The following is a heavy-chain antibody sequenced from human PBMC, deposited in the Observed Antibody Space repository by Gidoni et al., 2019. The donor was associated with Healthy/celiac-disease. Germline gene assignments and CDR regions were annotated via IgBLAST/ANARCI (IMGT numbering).Heavy chain of an antibody. D-gene: IGHD6-13*01. CDR3: ARGAPSGSSWYRGADYYYYMDV. J-gene: IGHJ6*03. V-gene: IGHV3-21*01. CDR2: ISSSRSYI. Sequence: EVQLVESGGGLVKPGGSLRLSCADAGFTFSSYSMKGVRQAPGKGLEWVSSISSSRSYIYYADSVKGRFTISRDNAKNSLYLQMTSLRAEDTAVYYCARGAPSGSSWYRGADYYYYMDVWGKGTTVTVSS. CDR1: GFTFSSYS.